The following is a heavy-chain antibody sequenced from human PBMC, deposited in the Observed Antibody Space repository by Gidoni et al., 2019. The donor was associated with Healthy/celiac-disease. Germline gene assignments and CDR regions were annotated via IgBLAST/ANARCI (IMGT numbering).Heavy chain of an antibody. CDR1: VGSFSGYY. J-gene: IGHJ6*03. CDR2: INHSGST. Sequence: QVQLQQWGAGLLKPSETLSLTCAVYVGSFSGYYWSWIRQPPGKGLEWIGEINHSGSTNYNPSLKSRVTISVDTSKNQFSLKLSSVTAADTAVYYCARSAYSSSSRWDYYYYYYMDVWGKGTTVTVSS. V-gene: IGHV4-34*01. CDR3: ARSAYSSSSRWDYYYYYYMDV. D-gene: IGHD6-6*01.